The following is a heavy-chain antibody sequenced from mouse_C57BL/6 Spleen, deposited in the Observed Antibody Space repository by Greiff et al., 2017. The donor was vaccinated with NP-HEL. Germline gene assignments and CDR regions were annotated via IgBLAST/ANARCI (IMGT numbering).Heavy chain of an antibody. J-gene: IGHJ2*01. CDR1: GYTFTSYW. CDR3: ARSGSSFDY. CDR2: IDPSDSYT. Sequence: QVQLKQPGAELVMPGASVKLSCKASGYTFTSYWMHWVKQRPGQGLEWIGEIDPSDSYTNYNQKFKGKSTLTVDKSSSTAYMQLSSLTSEDSAVYYCARSGSSFDYWGQGTTLTVSS. V-gene: IGHV1-69*01. D-gene: IGHD1-1*01.